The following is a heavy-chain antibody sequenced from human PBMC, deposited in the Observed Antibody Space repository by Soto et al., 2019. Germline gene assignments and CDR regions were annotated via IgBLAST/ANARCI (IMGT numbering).Heavy chain of an antibody. CDR2: ISYDGSNK. Sequence: GGSLRLSCAASGFTFSSYAMHWVRQAPGKGLEWVAVISYDGSNKYYADSVKGRFTISRDNSKNTLYLQMNSLRAEDTAVYYCATIGWSETPMYSSSWYPGSYRGQRTPVTVSS. D-gene: IGHD6-13*01. CDR1: GFTFSSYA. V-gene: IGHV3-30-3*01. J-gene: IGHJ4*02. CDR3: ATIGWSETPMYSSSWYPGSY.